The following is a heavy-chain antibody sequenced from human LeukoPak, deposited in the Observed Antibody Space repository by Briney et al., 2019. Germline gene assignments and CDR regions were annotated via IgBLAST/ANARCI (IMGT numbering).Heavy chain of an antibody. V-gene: IGHV3-72*01. J-gene: IGHJ4*02. CDR3: ARVYSSGWEVSDY. CDR1: GFTFSNAW. D-gene: IGHD6-19*01. CDR2: IRKEDDNYIT. Sequence: GGSLRLSCAASGFTFSNAWMSWVRQAPGKGLEWVGRIRKEDDNYITQYAASVKDRFTISRDDSKSSLYLHMNSLKVEDTALYYCARVYSSGWEVSDYWGQGTLVTVSS.